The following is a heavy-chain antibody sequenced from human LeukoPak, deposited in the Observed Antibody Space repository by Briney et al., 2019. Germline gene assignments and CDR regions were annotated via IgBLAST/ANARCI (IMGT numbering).Heavy chain of an antibody. CDR2: IYYSGYT. CDR3: ARSEMPTRSDAFDI. D-gene: IGHD5-24*01. CDR1: GGSISSYY. J-gene: IGHJ3*02. Sequence: ASETLSLTCTVSGGSISSYYWTWIRQSPGKGLEWIGYIYYSGYTNSNHSLKSRVTISVDTSKNQFSLNLKSVTAADTAVYYCARSEMPTRSDAFDIWGQGTMVSVSS. V-gene: IGHV4-59*01.